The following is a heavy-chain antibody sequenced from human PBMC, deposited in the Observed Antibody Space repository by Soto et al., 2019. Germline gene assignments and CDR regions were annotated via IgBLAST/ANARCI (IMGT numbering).Heavy chain of an antibody. Sequence: VASVKVSFKASGYIFTSHYMHWLRQAPGQGLEWMGVINPTGGSTSYAQKFQGRVTMTRDTSTSTVYMELSSLRSEDTAVYYCARKYSSSSPSDFWGQGTLVTVSS. CDR3: ARKYSSSSPSDF. V-gene: IGHV1-46*01. J-gene: IGHJ4*02. D-gene: IGHD6-6*01. CDR2: INPTGGST. CDR1: GYIFTSHY.